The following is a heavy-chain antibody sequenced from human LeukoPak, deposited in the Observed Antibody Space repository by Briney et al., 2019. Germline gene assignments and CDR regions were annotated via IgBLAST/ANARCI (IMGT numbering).Heavy chain of an antibody. Sequence: GGSLRLSCAASGFTFSSYGMHWVRQAPGKGLEWVAFIRYDGSNKYYADSVRGRFTISRDNSKNTLYLQMNSLSAEDTAVYYCISCYFDYWGQGTLVTVSS. CDR3: ISCYFDY. CDR1: GFTFSSYG. CDR2: IRYDGSNK. D-gene: IGHD3-3*02. V-gene: IGHV3-30*02. J-gene: IGHJ4*02.